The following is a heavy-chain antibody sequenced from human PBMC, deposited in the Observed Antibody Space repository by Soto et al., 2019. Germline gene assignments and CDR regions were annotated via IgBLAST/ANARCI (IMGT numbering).Heavy chain of an antibody. D-gene: IGHD3-3*01. CDR1: GFTFSSYG. V-gene: IGHV3-33*01. CDR3: ASTRFLEWPINY. CDR2: IWYDGSNK. J-gene: IGHJ4*02. Sequence: QPGGSLRLSCAASGFTFSSYGMHWVRQAPGKGLEWVAVIWYDGSNKYYADSVKGRFTISRDNSKNTLYLQMNSLRAEDTAVYYCASTRFLEWPINYWGQGTLVTVSS.